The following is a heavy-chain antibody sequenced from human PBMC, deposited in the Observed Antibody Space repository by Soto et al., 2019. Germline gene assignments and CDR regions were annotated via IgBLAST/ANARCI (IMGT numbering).Heavy chain of an antibody. V-gene: IGHV4-34*01. CDR3: AGCSRGGRCIDY. J-gene: IGHJ4*02. D-gene: IGHD2-15*01. CDR2: INHSGST. Sequence: SETLSLTCTVSGGSISSYYWSWIRQPPGKGLEWIGEINHSGSTNYNPSLKSRVTISVDTSKNQFSLKLSSVTAADTAVYYCAGCSRGGRCIDYWGQGTLVTVSS. CDR1: GGSISSYY.